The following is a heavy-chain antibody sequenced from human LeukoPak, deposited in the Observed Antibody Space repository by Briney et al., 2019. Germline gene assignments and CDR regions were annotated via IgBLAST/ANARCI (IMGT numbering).Heavy chain of an antibody. V-gene: IGHV5-51*01. D-gene: IGHD2-15*01. Sequence: NHGASLQISCKGSGYSFTSYWIGWVRPLPGKGLEWMGIIYPGESDTRYSPSFQGQVTISADKSISTAYLQWSSLKASDTAMYYCARRLETGYCSGGSCQTENDWFDPWGQGTLVTVSS. CDR1: GYSFTSYW. J-gene: IGHJ5*02. CDR3: ARRLETGYCSGGSCQTENDWFDP. CDR2: IYPGESDT.